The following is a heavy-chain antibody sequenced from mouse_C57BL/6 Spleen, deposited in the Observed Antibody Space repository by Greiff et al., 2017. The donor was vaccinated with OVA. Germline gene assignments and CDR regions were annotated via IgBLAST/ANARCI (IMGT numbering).Heavy chain of an antibody. CDR1: GFNIKDDY. CDR2: IDPENGDT. J-gene: IGHJ3*01. CDR3: TTPYGNNGFAY. Sequence: VQLQQSGAELVRPGASVKLSCTASGFNIKDDYMHWVKQRPEQGLEWIGWIDPENGDTEYASKFQGKATITADTSSNTAYLQLSSLTSEDTAVYYCTTPYGNNGFAYWGQGTLVTVSA. D-gene: IGHD2-1*01. V-gene: IGHV14-4*01.